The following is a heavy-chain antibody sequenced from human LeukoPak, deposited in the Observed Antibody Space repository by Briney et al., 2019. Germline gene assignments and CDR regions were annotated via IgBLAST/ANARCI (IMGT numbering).Heavy chain of an antibody. J-gene: IGHJ3*02. CDR2: IYHSGST. Sequence: PSETLSLTCAVSGYSISSGYYWGWIRQPPGKGLEWIGSIYHSGSTYYNPSLKSRVTISVDTSKNQFSLKLSSVTAADTAVYYCARYDSSSREAFDIWGQGTMVTVSS. D-gene: IGHD6-6*01. V-gene: IGHV4-38-2*01. CDR3: ARYDSSSREAFDI. CDR1: GYSISSGYY.